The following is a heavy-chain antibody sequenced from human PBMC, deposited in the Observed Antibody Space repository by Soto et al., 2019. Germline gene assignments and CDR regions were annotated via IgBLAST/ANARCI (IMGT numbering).Heavy chain of an antibody. V-gene: IGHV4-39*01. CDR3: ARHLKKGSTILRGVDY. J-gene: IGHJ4*02. CDR1: GGSISTSTYY. D-gene: IGHD3-10*01. Sequence: SETLSLTCTVSGGSISTSTYYWGWIRQPPGKGLEWIASSYYSGTTYHNPSLKSRVSVSVDTSKNQFSLTLTSVTAADTAVYFCARHLKKGSTILRGVDYWGLGTLVTVSS. CDR2: SYYSGTT.